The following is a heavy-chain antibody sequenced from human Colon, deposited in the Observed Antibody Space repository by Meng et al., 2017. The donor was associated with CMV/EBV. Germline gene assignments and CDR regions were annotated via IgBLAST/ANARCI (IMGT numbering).Heavy chain of an antibody. V-gene: IGHV3-48*03. CDR3: ARDRRIAAVQRAFDY. J-gene: IGHJ4*02. CDR1: GFTFSSYE. Sequence: GESLKISCAASGFTFSSYEMNWVRQAPGKGLERVSYISSSGSTIYYADSVKGRFTISRDNAKNSLYLQMNSLRAEDTAVYYCARDRRIAAVQRAFDYWGQGTLVTVSS. CDR2: ISSSGSTI. D-gene: IGHD6-13*01.